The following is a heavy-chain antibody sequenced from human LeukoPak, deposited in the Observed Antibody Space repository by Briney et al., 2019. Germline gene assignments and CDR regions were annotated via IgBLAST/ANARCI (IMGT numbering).Heavy chain of an antibody. V-gene: IGHV3-11*04. CDR3: ARGDPLTYSSSWFNWFDP. D-gene: IGHD6-13*01. J-gene: IGHJ5*02. Sequence: GGSLRLSCAASGFTFSDYYMSWIRQAPGKGLEWVSYISSSGSTIYYADSVKGRFTISRDNAKNSLYLQMNSLRAEDTAVYYCARGDPLTYSSSWFNWFDPWGQGTLVTVSS. CDR2: ISSSGSTI. CDR1: GFTFSDYY.